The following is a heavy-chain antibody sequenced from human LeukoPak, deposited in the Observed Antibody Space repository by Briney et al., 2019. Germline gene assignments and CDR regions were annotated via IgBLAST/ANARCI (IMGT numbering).Heavy chain of an antibody. CDR1: GYTFTSYA. CDR3: ARIHSSGWFLGLDY. CDR2: INAGNGNT. D-gene: IGHD6-19*01. V-gene: IGHV1-3*01. Sequence: ASVKVSCKASGYTFTSYAMHWVRQAPGQRREWMGWINAGNGNTKYSQKFQGRVTITRDTSASTDYMELSSLRSEDTAVYYCARIHSSGWFLGLDYWGQGTLVTVSS. J-gene: IGHJ4*02.